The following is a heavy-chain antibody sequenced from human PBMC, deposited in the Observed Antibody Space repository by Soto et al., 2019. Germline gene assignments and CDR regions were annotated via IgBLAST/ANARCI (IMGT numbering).Heavy chain of an antibody. V-gene: IGHV4-4*02. J-gene: IGHJ5*02. D-gene: IGHD6-19*01. CDR3: AREVAVAGTGLGFDP. CDR1: GGSISSSNW. Sequence: QVQLQESGPGLVKPSGTLSLTCAVSGGSISSSNWWSWVRQPPGKGLEWIGEIYHSGSTNYNPSLKRRVTISVDKSKHQFSLKLSSVTAADTAVYYCAREVAVAGTGLGFDPWGQGTLVTVSS. CDR2: IYHSGST.